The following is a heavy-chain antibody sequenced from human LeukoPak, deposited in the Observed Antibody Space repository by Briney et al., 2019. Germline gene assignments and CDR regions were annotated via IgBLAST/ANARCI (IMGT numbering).Heavy chain of an antibody. D-gene: IGHD5-12*01. CDR2: IYYSGST. CDR1: GVSISSGGYY. V-gene: IGHV4-31*03. CDR3: ARGIDKLRSDAFDI. Sequence: SETLSLTCTVSGVSISSGGYYWSWIRQHPGKGLEWIGYIYYSGSTYYNPSLKSRVTISVDTSKNQFSLKLSSVTAADTAVYYCARGIDKLRSDAFDIWGQGTMVTVSS. J-gene: IGHJ3*02.